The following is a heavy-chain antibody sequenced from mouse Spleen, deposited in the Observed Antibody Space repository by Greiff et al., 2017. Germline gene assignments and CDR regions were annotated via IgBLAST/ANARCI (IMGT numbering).Heavy chain of an antibody. CDR3: ARGAARVPFAY. CDR2: INPSTGGT. Sequence: EVQLQQSGPELVKPGASVKISCKASGYSFTGYYMNWVKQSPEKSLEWIGEINPSTGGTTYNQKFKAKATLTVDKSSSTAYMQLKSLTSEDSAVYYCARGAARVPFAYWGQGTLVTVSA. D-gene: IGHD3-1*01. CDR1: GYSFTGYY. J-gene: IGHJ3*01. V-gene: IGHV1-42*01.